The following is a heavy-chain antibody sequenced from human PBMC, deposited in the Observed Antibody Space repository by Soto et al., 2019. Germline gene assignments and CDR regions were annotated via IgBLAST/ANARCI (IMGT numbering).Heavy chain of an antibody. CDR1: GFTFSSYW. D-gene: IGHD3-10*01. J-gene: IGHJ4*02. CDR3: ARLREFYYGSGLIYYFDC. V-gene: IGHV3-7*03. CDR2: IKQDGSEK. Sequence: PGGSLRLSCAASGFTFSSYWMTWVRQAPGKGLEWVANIKQDGSEKYYVDSLKGRFTISRDNAKNSLYLQMNSLRAEDTAVYYCARLREFYYGSGLIYYFDCWGQGTLVTVSS.